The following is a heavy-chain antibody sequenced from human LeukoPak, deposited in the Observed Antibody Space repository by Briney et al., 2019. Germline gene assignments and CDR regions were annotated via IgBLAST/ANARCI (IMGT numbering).Heavy chain of an antibody. Sequence: GGSLRLSCAASGFALSSHWMTWVRQVPGRGPEWVANVNRDGSETYYLDSVKSRFTISKDNAQNSLYLQMNSLRAEDTALYHCARNNGMDVWGQGTTVIVSS. V-gene: IGHV3-7*03. J-gene: IGHJ6*02. CDR3: ARNNGMDV. CDR1: GFALSSHW. CDR2: VNRDGSET.